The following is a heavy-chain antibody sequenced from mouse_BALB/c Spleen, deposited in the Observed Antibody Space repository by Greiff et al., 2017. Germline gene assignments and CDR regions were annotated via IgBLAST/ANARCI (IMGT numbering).Heavy chain of an antibody. CDR3: ARSSFYYDYVWFAY. CDR2: ISSGSSTI. CDR1: GFTFSSFG. Sequence: EVQLKESGGGLVQPGGSRKLSCAASGFTFSSFGMHWVRQAPEKGLEWVAYISSGSSTIYYADTVKGRFTISRDNPKNTLFLQMTSLRSEDTAMYYCARSSFYYDYVWFAYWGQGTLVTVSA. J-gene: IGHJ3*01. V-gene: IGHV5-17*02. D-gene: IGHD2-4*01.